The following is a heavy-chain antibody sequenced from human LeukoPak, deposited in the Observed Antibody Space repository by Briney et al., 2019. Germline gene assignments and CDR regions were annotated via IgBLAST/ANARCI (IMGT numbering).Heavy chain of an antibody. CDR3: ARGGRYYDSSGYSDY. CDR1: GYTFTSYG. V-gene: IGHV1-18*01. Sequence: ASVKVSCKASGYTFTSYGISWVRQAPGQGLEWMGWISAYNGNTNYAQKLQGRVTMTRDMSTSTVYMELSSLRSEDTAVYYCARGGRYYDSSGYSDYWGQGTLVTVSS. D-gene: IGHD3-22*01. CDR2: ISAYNGNT. J-gene: IGHJ4*02.